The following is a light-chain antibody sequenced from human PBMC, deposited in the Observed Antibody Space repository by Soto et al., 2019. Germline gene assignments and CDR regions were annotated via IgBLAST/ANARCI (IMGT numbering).Light chain of an antibody. Sequence: IQMTQSPSSLSASVGDRVIITCRASQGIGNSLAWYQQKAGRVPKLLMHSASTLLSGVPSRFSGSGSGTDFTLTISSLQPEDVATDYCQKYDSAPWTFGQGTKVEIK. V-gene: IGKV1-27*01. CDR1: QGIGNS. CDR2: SAS. CDR3: QKYDSAPWT. J-gene: IGKJ1*01.